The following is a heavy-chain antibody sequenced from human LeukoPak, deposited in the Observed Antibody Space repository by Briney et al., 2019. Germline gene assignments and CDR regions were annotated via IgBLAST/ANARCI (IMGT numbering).Heavy chain of an antibody. J-gene: IGHJ4*02. Sequence: SVKVSCKASGGTFSSYAISWVRQAPGQGLEWMGGIIPIFGTANYAQKFQGRVTITADESTSTAYMELSSLRSEDTAVYYCAREARIAAAGRFDYWGQGTLVTVSS. CDR2: IIPIFGTA. CDR1: GGTFSSYA. V-gene: IGHV1-69*13. D-gene: IGHD6-13*01. CDR3: AREARIAAAGRFDY.